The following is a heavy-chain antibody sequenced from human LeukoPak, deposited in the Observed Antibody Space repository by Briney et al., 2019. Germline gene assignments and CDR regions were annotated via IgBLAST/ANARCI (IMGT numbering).Heavy chain of an antibody. Sequence: ASVKVSCKASRYTFTTYGISWVRQAPGQGLEWMGWISAYTGNTHYVQKLQGRVTMTTDTYTRTAYMELRSLRSDDTAVYYCGRDGVGYCSSTSCFNWFDPLGPGNPGHRLL. J-gene: IGHJ5*02. D-gene: IGHD2-2*01. CDR3: GRDGVGYCSSTSCFNWFDP. CDR1: RYTFTTYG. CDR2: ISAYTGNT. V-gene: IGHV1-18*01.